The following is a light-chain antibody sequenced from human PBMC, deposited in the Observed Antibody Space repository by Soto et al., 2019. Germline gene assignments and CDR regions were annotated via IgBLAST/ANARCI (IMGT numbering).Light chain of an antibody. CDR2: DAS. J-gene: IGKJ4*01. Sequence: EIVLTQSPATLSLSPGERATLSCRASQSVNTYLAWYQQKPGQAPRLLIYDASNRATGIATRFSGSGSGTDFSLTISSLEPEDFAVYYCQHRINWPLAFGGGTKVEIK. CDR3: QHRINWPLA. CDR1: QSVNTY. V-gene: IGKV3-11*01.